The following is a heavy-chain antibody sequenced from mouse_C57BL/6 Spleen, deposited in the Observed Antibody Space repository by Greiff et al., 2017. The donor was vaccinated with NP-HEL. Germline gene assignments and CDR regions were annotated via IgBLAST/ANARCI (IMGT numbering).Heavy chain of an antibody. J-gene: IGHJ3*01. Sequence: EVQVVESGGGLVKPGGSLKLSCAASGFTFSSHAMSWVRQTPEKRLEWVATISDGGSYTYYPDNVKGRFTISRDNAKNNLYLQMSHLKSEDTAMYYCARGGSRCGVAYWGQGTLVTVSA. CDR3: ARGGSRCGVAY. D-gene: IGHD1-1*01. V-gene: IGHV5-4*01. CDR2: ISDGGSYT. CDR1: GFTFSSHA.